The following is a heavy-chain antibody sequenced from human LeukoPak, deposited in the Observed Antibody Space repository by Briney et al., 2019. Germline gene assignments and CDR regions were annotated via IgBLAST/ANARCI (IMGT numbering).Heavy chain of an antibody. CDR2: ISGSGGST. J-gene: IGHJ6*02. Sequence: GGSLRLSCAASGFTFSGYAMSWVRQAPGKGLEWVSAISGSGGSTYYADSVKGRFTISRDNAKNSLYLQMNSLRAEDTAVYYCASRQYYDFWSGYPPSYGMDVWGQGTTVTVSS. V-gene: IGHV3-23*01. CDR3: ASRQYYDFWSGYPPSYGMDV. D-gene: IGHD3-3*01. CDR1: GFTFSGYA.